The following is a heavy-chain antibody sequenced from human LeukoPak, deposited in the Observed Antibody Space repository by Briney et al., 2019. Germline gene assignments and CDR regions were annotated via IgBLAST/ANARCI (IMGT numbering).Heavy chain of an antibody. D-gene: IGHD3-22*01. V-gene: IGHV3-15*01. CDR2: IKSKTDGGTT. CDR1: GFTFSNAW. CDR3: TTDGHYYDSSGYYVEYYFDY. Sequence: GGALRLSCAASGFTFSNAWMSWVRQAPGRGLEWVGRIKSKTDGGTTDYAAPVKGRFTISRDDSKNTLYLQMNSLKTEDTAVYYCTTDGHYYDSSGYYVEYYFDYWGQGTLVTVSS. J-gene: IGHJ4*02.